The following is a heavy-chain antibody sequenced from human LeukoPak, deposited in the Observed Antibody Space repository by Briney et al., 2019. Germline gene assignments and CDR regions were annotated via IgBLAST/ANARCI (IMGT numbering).Heavy chain of an antibody. CDR2: IYYSGST. Sequence: PSETLSLTCTVSGGSISSSSYYWGWIRQPPGKGLEWIGSIYYSGSTYYNPSLKSRVTISVDTSKNQFSLKLSSVTAADTAVYYCARISVTAIPYFDYWGQGTLVTVSS. V-gene: IGHV4-39*07. CDR3: ARISVTAIPYFDY. D-gene: IGHD2-21*02. CDR1: GGSISSSSYY. J-gene: IGHJ4*02.